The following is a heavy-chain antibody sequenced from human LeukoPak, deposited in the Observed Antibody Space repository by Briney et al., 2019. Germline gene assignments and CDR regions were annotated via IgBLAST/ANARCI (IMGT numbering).Heavy chain of an antibody. CDR1: GFTFSRNW. CDR3: ARDSDYSDYD. J-gene: IGHJ4*02. CDR2: IKQDGTEK. D-gene: IGHD4-11*01. Sequence: GGSLRLSCAGSGFTFSRNWISWVRQAPGKRLEWVANIKQDGTEKYYLDSVKGRFIISRDNAKNSLYLQMNSLRVEDTAVYYCARDSDYSDYDWGQGTLVTVSS. V-gene: IGHV3-7*01.